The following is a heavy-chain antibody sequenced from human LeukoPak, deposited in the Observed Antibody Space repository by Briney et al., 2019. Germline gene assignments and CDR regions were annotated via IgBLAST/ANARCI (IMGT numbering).Heavy chain of an antibody. V-gene: IGHV1-18*01. CDR1: GYTFTSYG. CDR3: ARGADTGSYGSLVYFDY. J-gene: IGHJ4*02. D-gene: IGHD3-16*01. CDR2: ISAYSGNT. Sequence: ASVKVSCKASGYTFTSYGISWVRQAPGQGLEWMGLISAYSGNTNFAQKLQGRVTMTTDTSTSTTYMELRSLRSDDTAVYFCARGADTGSYGSLVYFDYWGQGTLVTVSS.